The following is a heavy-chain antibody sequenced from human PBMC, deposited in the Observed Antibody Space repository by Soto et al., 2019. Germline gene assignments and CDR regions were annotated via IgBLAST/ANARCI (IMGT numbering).Heavy chain of an antibody. CDR2: ISYGGSNK. CDR1: GFTFSSYG. J-gene: IGHJ4*02. CDR3: AAGGDTAMAETDY. D-gene: IGHD5-18*01. Sequence: GGSLRLSCAASGFTFSSYGMHWVRQAPGKGLEWVAVISYGGSNKYYADSVKGRFTISRDNSKNTLYPQMNSLRAEDTAVYYCAAGGDTAMAETDYWGQGILVTVSS. V-gene: IGHV3-30*03.